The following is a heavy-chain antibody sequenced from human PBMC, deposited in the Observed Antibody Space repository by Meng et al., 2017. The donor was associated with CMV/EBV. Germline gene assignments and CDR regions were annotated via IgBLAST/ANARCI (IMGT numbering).Heavy chain of an antibody. CDR1: GFTFSNAW. J-gene: IGHJ4*02. V-gene: IGHV3-23*01. CDR2: ISGSGGST. D-gene: IGHD1-7*01. Sequence: GGSLRLSCAASGFTFSNAWMSWVRQAPGKGLEWVSAISGSGGSTYYADSVKGRFTISRDNSKNTLYLQMNSLRAEDTAVYYCAKRRNYVGPLDYWGQGTLVTVSS. CDR3: AKRRNYVGPLDY.